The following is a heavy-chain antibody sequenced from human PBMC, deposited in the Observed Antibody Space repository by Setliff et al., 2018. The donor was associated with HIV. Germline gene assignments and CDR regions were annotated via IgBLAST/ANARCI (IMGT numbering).Heavy chain of an antibody. D-gene: IGHD5-18*01. J-gene: IGHJ4*02. CDR2: IYWDDDK. CDR3: ARQGYSYGPLRAADFDY. V-gene: IGHV2-5*02. Sequence: GSGPTLVNPTQTLTLTCTFSGFSLTTSGVGVGWIRQPPGKALEWLALIYWDDDKRYNASLRNRLTITRDTSKNQVALTMTNMDPVDTATYYCARQGYSYGPLRAADFDYWGQGTLVTVSS. CDR1: GFSLTTSGVG.